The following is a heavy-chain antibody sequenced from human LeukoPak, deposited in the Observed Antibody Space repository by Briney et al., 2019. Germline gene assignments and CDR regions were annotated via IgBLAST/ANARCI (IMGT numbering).Heavy chain of an antibody. V-gene: IGHV3-66*02. J-gene: IGHJ6*03. D-gene: IGHD3-9*01. CDR3: ARNLRYLDWLLSNYYYYMDV. CDR2: IYSGGST. CDR1: GFTVSSNY. Sequence: GGSLRLSCAASGFTVSSNYMSWVRQAPGKGLEWVSVIYSGGSTYYADSVKGRFTISRDNSKNTLYLQMNSLRAEDTAVYYCARNLRYLDWLLSNYYYYMDVWGKGTTVTVSS.